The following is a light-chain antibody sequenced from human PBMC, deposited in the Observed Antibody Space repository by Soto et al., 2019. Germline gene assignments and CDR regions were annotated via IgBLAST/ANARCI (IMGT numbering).Light chain of an antibody. J-gene: IGKJ5*01. CDR1: QGISSW. V-gene: IGKV1-12*01. CDR2: AAS. Sequence: DIQMTQSPSSVSASVGDRVTITCRASQGISSWLGWYQQKPGQAPRLLIFAASSWPSGIPPRFSGSESGTEFTLTISSLQSEDFATYYCQQHNSWPLTFGQGTRVEI. CDR3: QQHNSWPLT.